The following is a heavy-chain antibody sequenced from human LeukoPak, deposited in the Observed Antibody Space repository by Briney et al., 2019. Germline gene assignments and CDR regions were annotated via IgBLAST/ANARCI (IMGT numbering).Heavy chain of an antibody. CDR3: AKAYSPKVVAATGAFDI. CDR1: GFTFSSYA. J-gene: IGHJ3*02. D-gene: IGHD2-15*01. Sequence: PGGSLRLSCAASGFTFSSYAMSWVRQAPGKGLEWVSAISGSGGSTYYADSVKGRFTISRDNPRNTLYLQMNSLRAEDTAVYYCAKAYSPKVVAATGAFDIWGQGTMVTVSS. CDR2: ISGSGGST. V-gene: IGHV3-23*01.